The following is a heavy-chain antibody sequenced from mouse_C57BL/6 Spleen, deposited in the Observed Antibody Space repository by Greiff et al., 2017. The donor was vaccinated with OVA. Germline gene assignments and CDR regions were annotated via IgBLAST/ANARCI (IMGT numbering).Heavy chain of an antibody. Sequence: QVQLQQPGAELVKPGASVKMSCKASGYTFTSYWITWVKQRPGQGLEWIGDIYPGSGSTNYNEKFKSKATLTVDTSSSTAYMQLSSLTSEDTAVDYCARRLTGALDDAMDYWGQGTSVTVSA. CDR3: ARRLTGALDDAMDY. V-gene: IGHV1-55*01. CDR1: GYTFTSYW. J-gene: IGHJ4*01. CDR2: IYPGSGST. D-gene: IGHD4-1*01.